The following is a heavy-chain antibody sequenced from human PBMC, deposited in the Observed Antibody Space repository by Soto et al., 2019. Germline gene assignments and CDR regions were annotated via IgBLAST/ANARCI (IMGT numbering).Heavy chain of an antibody. CDR3: ARGGAGGTENWFDP. Sequence: QVQLQQWGAGLLKPSETLSLTCAVYGGSFSGYYWTWIRQPPGKGLEWIGEINHSGSTNYNPSLTSRVTISVDTSKNQFSMKLSSVTAADTAVYYCARGGAGGTENWFDPWGQGTLVTVSS. J-gene: IGHJ5*02. D-gene: IGHD1-26*01. CDR2: INHSGST. CDR1: GGSFSGYY. V-gene: IGHV4-34*01.